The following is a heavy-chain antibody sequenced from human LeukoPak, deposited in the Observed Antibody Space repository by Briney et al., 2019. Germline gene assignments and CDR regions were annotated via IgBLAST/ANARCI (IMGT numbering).Heavy chain of an antibody. CDR2: IYYSGST. CDR1: GASISSRNYY. D-gene: IGHD4-11*01. Sequence: KPSETLSLMCTVSGASISSRNYYWGWIRQPPGKGLQWIGSIYYSGSTYFNPSLFSRVTISVDTSKNQFSLKLNSVTAADTAVYYCAREESSNTGPHFDYWGQGTPVTVSS. J-gene: IGHJ4*02. CDR3: AREESSNTGPHFDY. V-gene: IGHV4-39*07.